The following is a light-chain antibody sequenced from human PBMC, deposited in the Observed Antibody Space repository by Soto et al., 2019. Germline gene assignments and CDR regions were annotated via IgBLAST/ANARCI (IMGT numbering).Light chain of an antibody. CDR2: KAS. V-gene: IGKV1-5*03. CDR3: QQYNSYSST. J-gene: IGKJ1*01. CDR1: QSISSW. Sequence: DIPMTQAPSTLSASVGDKVTITCRARQSISSWLAWYQQKPGKAPKLLIYKASSLESGVPSRFSGSGSGTEFTLTISSLQPDDFATYYCQQYNSYSSTFGQGTKVEIK.